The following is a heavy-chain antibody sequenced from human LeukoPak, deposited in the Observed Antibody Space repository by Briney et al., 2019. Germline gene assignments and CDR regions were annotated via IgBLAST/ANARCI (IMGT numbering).Heavy chain of an antibody. J-gene: IGHJ4*02. D-gene: IGHD2-15*01. CDR1: GFTFSSYS. CDR3: VKDSSAFGYCSGGRCPYFDY. V-gene: IGHV3-48*02. CDR2: IEGSISKT. Sequence: PGGSLRLSCAASGFTFSSYSMNWVRQAPGWGLEWVSYIEGSISKTSYADSVKGRFTISRDNAKNSLSLQMNSLRDEDTAVYYCVKDSSAFGYCSGGRCPYFDYWGQGTLVTVSS.